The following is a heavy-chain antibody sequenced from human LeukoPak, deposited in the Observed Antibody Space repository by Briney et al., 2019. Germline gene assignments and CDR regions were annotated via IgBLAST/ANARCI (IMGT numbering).Heavy chain of an antibody. CDR1: GFTFKIYS. CDR2: ISSSGSTI. V-gene: IGHV3-48*04. D-gene: IGHD5-18*01. J-gene: IGHJ4*02. CDR3: ASGGYSYGFGY. Sequence: PGGSLRLSCTASGFTFKIYSMNWVRQAPGKGLEWVSYISSSGSTIYYADSVKGRFTISRDNAKNSLYLQMNSLRAEDTAVYYCASGGYSYGFGYWGQGTLVTVSS.